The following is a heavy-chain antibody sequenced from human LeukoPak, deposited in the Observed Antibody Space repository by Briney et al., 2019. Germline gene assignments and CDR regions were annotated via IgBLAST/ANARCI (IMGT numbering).Heavy chain of an antibody. D-gene: IGHD4/OR15-4a*01. J-gene: IGHJ4*02. CDR3: ARTMVPTRYFDY. CDR1: GYSISSNYY. V-gene: IGHV4-38-2*01. Sequence: PSETLSLTCAVSGYSISSNYYWGWIRQPPGKGLEWIGSIYHSGSTYYNPSLKSRVTISVDTSKSQFSLKLSSVTAADTAVYYCARTMVPTRYFDYWGQGTLVTVSS. CDR2: IYHSGST.